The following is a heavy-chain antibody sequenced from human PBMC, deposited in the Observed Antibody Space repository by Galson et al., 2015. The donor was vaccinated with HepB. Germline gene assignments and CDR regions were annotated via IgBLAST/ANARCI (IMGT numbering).Heavy chain of an antibody. J-gene: IGHJ5*02. Sequence: TLSLTCTVSGGSISSGDYYWSWIRQPPGKGLEWIGYIYYSGSTYYNPSLKSRVTISVDTSKNQFSLKLSSVTAADTAVYYCARAIRAYYDFWSGDYGNWFDPWGQGTLVTVSS. CDR2: IYYSGST. CDR1: GGSISSGDYY. D-gene: IGHD3-3*01. CDR3: ARAIRAYYDFWSGDYGNWFDP. V-gene: IGHV4-30-4*01.